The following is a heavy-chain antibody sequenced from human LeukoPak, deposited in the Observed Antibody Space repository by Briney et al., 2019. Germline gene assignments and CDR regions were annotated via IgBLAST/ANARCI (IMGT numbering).Heavy chain of an antibody. CDR3: ARGFDSKSTYFDY. J-gene: IGHJ4*02. D-gene: IGHD5-12*01. CDR2: ISYSGST. CDR1: GGSMSGYF. Sequence: SETLSLTCTVSGGSMSGYFWSWIRQPPGKGLEWIGYISYSGSTNYNPSLKSRVTISLDTSKNQFSLKLRSVTAADTAVYYCARGFDSKSTYFDYWGQGTLVTVSS. V-gene: IGHV4-59*01.